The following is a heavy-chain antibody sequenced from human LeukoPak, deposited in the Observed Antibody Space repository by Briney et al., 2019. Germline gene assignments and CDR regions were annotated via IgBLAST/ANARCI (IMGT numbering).Heavy chain of an antibody. Sequence: PSQTLSLTCTVSGGSISSGGYQWSWIRQSPGKGLEWIGYIYYSGSTNYNPSLKSRVTISVDTSKNQLSLKLSSVTAADTAVYYCARMGARDYFDYWGQGTLVTVSS. V-gene: IGHV4-61*08. CDR3: ARMGARDYFDY. CDR2: IYYSGST. D-gene: IGHD1-26*01. CDR1: GGSISSGGYQ. J-gene: IGHJ4*02.